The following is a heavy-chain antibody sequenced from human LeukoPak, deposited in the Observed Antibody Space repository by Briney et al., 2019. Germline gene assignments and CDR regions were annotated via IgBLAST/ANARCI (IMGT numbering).Heavy chain of an antibody. CDR2: ISLTGLT. D-gene: IGHD2-8*01. CDR3: SRENGAFPPFGY. Sequence: SQTLSLTCGVSGGSISNTNWWSWVRQPPGQGLEWIGEISLTGLTHYNPSLESRVTFSLDKSKNQLSLNLTSVTAADTAVYYCSRENGAFPPFGYWGQGTLVTVLS. V-gene: IGHV4-4*02. CDR1: GGSISNTNW. J-gene: IGHJ4*02.